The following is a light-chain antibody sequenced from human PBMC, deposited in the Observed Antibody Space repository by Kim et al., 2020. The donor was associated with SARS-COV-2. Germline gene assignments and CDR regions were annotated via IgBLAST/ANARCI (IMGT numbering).Light chain of an antibody. V-gene: IGKV1-27*01. CDR3: QKYNSALWT. Sequence: ASVGDRVTITCRASQDIANSLVWYQQKPGKVPQVLIYAASTLQSGVPSRFSGSGSGTEFTLTIGSLQTEDVATYYCQKYNSALWTFGPGTKVDIK. J-gene: IGKJ1*01. CDR2: AAS. CDR1: QDIANS.